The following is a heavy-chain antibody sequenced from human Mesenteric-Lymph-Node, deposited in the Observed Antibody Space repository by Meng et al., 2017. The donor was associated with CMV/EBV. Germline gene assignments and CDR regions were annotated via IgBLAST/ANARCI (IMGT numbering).Heavy chain of an antibody. CDR2: IYYTGSP. J-gene: IGHJ4*02. Sequence: GSLRLSCSVSGGSIRSPTSYWGWIRQPPGKALEWIGTIYYTGSPYYTPSLKSRLTISVDTSKSQFSLELSSVTAADTAVYFCARNSSIIPAFDSWGQGRLVTVSS. V-gene: IGHV4-39*07. D-gene: IGHD3-3*01. CDR3: ARNSSIIPAFDS. CDR1: GGSIRSPTSY.